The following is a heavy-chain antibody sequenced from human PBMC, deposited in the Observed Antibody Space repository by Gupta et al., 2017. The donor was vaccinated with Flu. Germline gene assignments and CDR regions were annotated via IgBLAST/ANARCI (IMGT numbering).Heavy chain of an antibody. CDR2: ISWDGGST. CDR3: AKDIFPLTSFGNGMDV. CDR1: GFTFDDYT. Sequence: EVQLVESGGVVVQPGGSLRLSCAASGFTFDDYTMHWVRQAPGKGLEWVSLISWDGGSTYYADSVKGRFTISRDNSKNSLYLQMNSLRTEDTALYYCAKDIFPLTSFGNGMDVWGQGTTVTVSS. V-gene: IGHV3-43*01. J-gene: IGHJ6*02. D-gene: IGHD3-3*01.